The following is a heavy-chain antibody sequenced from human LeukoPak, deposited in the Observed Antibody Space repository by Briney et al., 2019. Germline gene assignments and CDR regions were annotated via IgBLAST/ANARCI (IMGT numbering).Heavy chain of an antibody. Sequence: GGSLRLSCAASGFTFSSYWMSWVRQAPGKGLEWVANIKQDGSERYYVDSVKGRFTISRDNAKNSLYLQMNSLRAEDTAGYFFARTPLYRFWNPFDYWGQGTLVTVSS. CDR2: IKQDGSER. CDR1: GFTFSSYW. D-gene: IGHD3-3*01. J-gene: IGHJ4*02. CDR3: ARTPLYRFWNPFDY. V-gene: IGHV3-7*01.